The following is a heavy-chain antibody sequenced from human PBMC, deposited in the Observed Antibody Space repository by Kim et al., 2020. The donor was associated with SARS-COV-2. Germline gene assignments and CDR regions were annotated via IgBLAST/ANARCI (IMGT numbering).Heavy chain of an antibody. Sequence: GSLRLSCAASGFTFSSYGMHWVRQAPGKGLEWVAVISYDGSNKYYADSVKGRFTISRDNSKNTLYLQMNSLRAEDTAVYYCARVNKGSSSWYYYYYYGMDVWGQGTTVTVSS. CDR3: ARVNKGSSSWYYYYYYGMDV. D-gene: IGHD6-13*01. CDR1: GFTFSSYG. J-gene: IGHJ6*02. V-gene: IGHV3-33*05. CDR2: ISYDGSNK.